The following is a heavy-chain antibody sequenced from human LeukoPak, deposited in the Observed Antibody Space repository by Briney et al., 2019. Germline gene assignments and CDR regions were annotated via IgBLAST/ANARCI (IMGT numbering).Heavy chain of an antibody. CDR3: ARDYCSGGSCYWDY. D-gene: IGHD2-15*01. CDR2: IYSSGST. Sequence: PSETLSLTCTVSGGSISSFYWSWIRQPPGKGLEWIGYIYSSGSTNYNPSLKSRVTISVDKSKNQFCLKLSSVTAADTAVYYCARDYCSGGSCYWDYWGQGTLVTVSS. J-gene: IGHJ4*02. CDR1: GGSISSFY. V-gene: IGHV4-59*01.